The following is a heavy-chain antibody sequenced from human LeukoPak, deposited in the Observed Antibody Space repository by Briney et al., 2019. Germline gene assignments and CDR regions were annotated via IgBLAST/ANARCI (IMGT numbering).Heavy chain of an antibody. CDR2: IIPIFGTA. CDR3: ARGHRGYDSAY. V-gene: IGHV1-69*06. Sequence: ASVKVSCKASGGTFSSYAISWVRQAPGQGLEWMGGIIPIFGTANYAQKFQGRVTITADKSTSTAYMELSSLRSEDTAVYYCARGHRGYDSAYWGQGTLVTVSS. D-gene: IGHD5-12*01. J-gene: IGHJ4*02. CDR1: GGTFSSYA.